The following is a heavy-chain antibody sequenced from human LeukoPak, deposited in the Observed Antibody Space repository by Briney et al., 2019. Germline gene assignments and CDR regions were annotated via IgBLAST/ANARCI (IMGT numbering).Heavy chain of an antibody. CDR2: VDREGSDK. CDR1: GFPFSTHS. V-gene: IGHV3-7*01. D-gene: IGHD3-10*01. CDR3: AGRGSGYYYGMNV. Sequence: GGSLRLSCAASGFPFSTHSLNWVRQAPGKGLEWVANVDREGSDKNYVDSVKGRFAISRDNAKNSLYLQMNSLRAEDTAVYYCAGRGSGYYYGMNVWGQGTTVTVSS. J-gene: IGHJ6*02.